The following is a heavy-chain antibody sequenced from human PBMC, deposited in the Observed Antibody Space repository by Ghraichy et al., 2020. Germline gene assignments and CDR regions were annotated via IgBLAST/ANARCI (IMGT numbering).Heavy chain of an antibody. CDR3: ARGKWEQLGPAHYYYGMDV. CDR1: GGSISSGSYY. CDR2: IYTSGST. Sequence: SETLSLTCTVSGGSISSGSYYWSWIRQPAGKGLEWIGRIYTSGSTNYNPSLKSRVTISVDTSKNQFSLKLSSVTAADTAVYYCARGKWEQLGPAHYYYGMDVWGQGTTVTVSS. D-gene: IGHD6-6*01. V-gene: IGHV4-61*02. J-gene: IGHJ6*02.